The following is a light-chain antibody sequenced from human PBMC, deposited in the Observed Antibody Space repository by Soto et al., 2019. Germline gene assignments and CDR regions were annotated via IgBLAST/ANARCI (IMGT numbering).Light chain of an antibody. CDR1: RSDIGTYNY. Sequence: QSALAQPASVSGSPGQSITISCTGTRSDIGTYNYVSWYQQHAGKVPKLMIYDVSNRPSGVSDRFSGSKSGNTASLTISGLQAEDEADYYCTSYTSSRTVVFGGGTKLTVL. CDR3: TSYTSSRTVV. J-gene: IGLJ2*01. CDR2: DVS. V-gene: IGLV2-14*03.